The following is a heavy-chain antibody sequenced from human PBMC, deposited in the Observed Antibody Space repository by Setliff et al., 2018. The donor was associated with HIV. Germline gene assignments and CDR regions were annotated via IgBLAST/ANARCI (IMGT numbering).Heavy chain of an antibody. J-gene: IGHJ4*02. Sequence: GGSLRLSCAASGFTFSNYGMHWVRQAPGKGLEWVAVIWYDGSNKYYADSVKGRFIISRDNSKNTLYLQMNSLRAEDTAVYYCAKVGGSGSYYKADKFDYWGQGTLVTVSS. CDR3: AKVGGSGSYYKADKFDY. D-gene: IGHD3-10*01. CDR2: IWYDGSNK. CDR1: GFTFSNYG. V-gene: IGHV3-33*06.